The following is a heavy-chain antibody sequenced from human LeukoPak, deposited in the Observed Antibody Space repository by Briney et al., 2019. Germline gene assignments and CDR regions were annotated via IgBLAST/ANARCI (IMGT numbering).Heavy chain of an antibody. V-gene: IGHV1-46*01. CDR3: ARDYLEGIAVAGPESLADY. J-gene: IGHJ4*02. D-gene: IGHD6-19*01. Sequence: AASVKVSCKASGYTFTGYYMHWVRQAPGQGLEWMGWINPSGGSTSYAQKFQGRVTMTRDMSTSTVYMELSSLRSEDTAVYYCARDYLEGIAVAGPESLADYWGQGTLVTVSS. CDR2: INPSGGST. CDR1: GYTFTGYY.